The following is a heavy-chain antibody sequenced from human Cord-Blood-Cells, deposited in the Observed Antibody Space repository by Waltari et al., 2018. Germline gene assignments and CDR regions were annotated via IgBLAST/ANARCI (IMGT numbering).Heavy chain of an antibody. CDR1: GYTFTGYY. J-gene: IGHJ3*02. Sequence: QVQMVQSGAEVKKPGASVKVSCKASGYTFTGYYMHWVRQAPGQGLEWMGWINPNSGGTNYAQTFQGRVTRTRDTSSSTACRERSRLRADDTAVYYCARAHGKRDAFDIWGQGTMVTVSS. CDR3: ARAHGKRDAFDI. CDR2: INPNSGGT. V-gene: IGHV1-2*02. D-gene: IGHD1-26*01.